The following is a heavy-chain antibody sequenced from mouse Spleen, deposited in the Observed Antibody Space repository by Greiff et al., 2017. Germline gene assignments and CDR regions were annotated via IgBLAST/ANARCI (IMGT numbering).Heavy chain of an antibody. CDR2: ISNGGGST. CDR1: GFTFSSYT. CDR3: ARHNYGYWYFDV. J-gene: IGHJ1*01. Sequence: DVHLVESGGGLVQPGGSLKLSCAASGFTFSSYTMSWVRQTPEKRLEWVAYISNGGGSTYYPDTVKGRFTISRDNAKNTLYLQMSSLKSEDTAMYYCARHNYGYWYFDVWGAGTTVTVSS. D-gene: IGHD1-1*01. V-gene: IGHV5-12-2*01.